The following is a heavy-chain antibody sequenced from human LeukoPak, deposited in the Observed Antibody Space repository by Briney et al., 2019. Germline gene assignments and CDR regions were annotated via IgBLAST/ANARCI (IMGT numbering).Heavy chain of an antibody. CDR2: IYYSGST. Sequence: SETLSLACTVSGGSISSGDYYWSWIRQPPGKGLEWIGYIYYSGSTYYNPSLKSRVTISVDTSKNQFSLKLSSVTAADTAVYYCAREYDFWSGYQSNWGQGTLVTVSS. CDR3: AREYDFWSGYQSN. V-gene: IGHV4-30-4*08. J-gene: IGHJ4*02. CDR1: GGSISSGDYY. D-gene: IGHD3-3*01.